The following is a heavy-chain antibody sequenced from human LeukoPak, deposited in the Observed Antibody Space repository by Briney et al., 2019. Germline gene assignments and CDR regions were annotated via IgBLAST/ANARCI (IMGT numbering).Heavy chain of an antibody. CDR1: GFTFSSYS. Sequence: GGSLRLSCAASGFTFSSYSMDWVRQAPGKWLEWVSSISSSSSYIYYADSVKGRFTISRNNAKNSLYLQMNSLRAEDTAVYYCAREYDDYDEGVFDYWGQGTLVTVSS. D-gene: IGHD4-17*01. CDR2: ISSSSSYI. J-gene: IGHJ4*02. V-gene: IGHV3-21*01. CDR3: AREYDDYDEGVFDY.